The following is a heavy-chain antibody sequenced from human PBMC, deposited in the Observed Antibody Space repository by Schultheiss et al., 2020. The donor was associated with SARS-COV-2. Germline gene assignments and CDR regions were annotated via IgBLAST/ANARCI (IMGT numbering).Heavy chain of an antibody. CDR3: ARDKQSITFGFTW. CDR2: INHSGST. CDR1: GGSFSGYY. J-gene: IGHJ4*02. V-gene: IGHV4-34*01. Sequence: SETLSLTCAVYGGSFSGYYWSWIRQPPGKGLEWIGEINHSGSTNYNPSLKSRVTISVDTSKNQFSLKLSSVTAADTAVYYCARDKQSITFGFTWWGQGTLVTVSS. D-gene: IGHD3-16*01.